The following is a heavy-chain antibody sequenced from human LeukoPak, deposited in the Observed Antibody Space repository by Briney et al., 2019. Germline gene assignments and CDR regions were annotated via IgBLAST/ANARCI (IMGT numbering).Heavy chain of an antibody. CDR1: GFTFSSYG. J-gene: IGHJ4*02. Sequence: GRSLRLSCAASGFTFSSYGMHWVRQAPGKGLEWVAVIWYDGSSKYYADSVKGRFTISRDNSKNTLYLQMNSLRAEDTAVYYCARDSSWNYVADYWGQGTLVTVSS. D-gene: IGHD1-7*01. V-gene: IGHV3-33*01. CDR2: IWYDGSSK. CDR3: ARDSSWNYVADY.